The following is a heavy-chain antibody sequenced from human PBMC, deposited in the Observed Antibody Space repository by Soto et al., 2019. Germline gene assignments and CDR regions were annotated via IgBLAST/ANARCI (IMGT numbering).Heavy chain of an antibody. V-gene: IGHV3-23*01. CDR1: GFTFSSYA. CDR3: AREILNGENDYGDYVDY. CDR2: ISGSGGST. J-gene: IGHJ4*02. Sequence: GGSLRLSCAASGFTFSSYAMSWVRQAPGKGLEWVSAISGSGGSTYYADSVKGRFTISRDNAKNTLYLQMNSLRAEDTAVYYCAREILNGENDYGDYVDYWGQGTLVTVSS. D-gene: IGHD4-17*01.